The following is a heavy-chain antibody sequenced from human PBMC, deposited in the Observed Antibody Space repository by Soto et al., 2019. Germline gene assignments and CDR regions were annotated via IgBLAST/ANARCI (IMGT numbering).Heavy chain of an antibody. J-gene: IGHJ6*02. CDR2: ISYDENNK. Sequence: QVQLVESGGGVVQPGRSLRLSCAASGFTFSSYGMHWVRQAPGKGLEWMAVISYDENNKYYADSVKGRCTISRDNSKNTLYLQMNSLRTEDTAVYYCAKDHAAAGPVLNSMDVWGQGTTVTVSS. D-gene: IGHD6-13*01. CDR3: AKDHAAAGPVLNSMDV. CDR1: GFTFSSYG. V-gene: IGHV3-30*18.